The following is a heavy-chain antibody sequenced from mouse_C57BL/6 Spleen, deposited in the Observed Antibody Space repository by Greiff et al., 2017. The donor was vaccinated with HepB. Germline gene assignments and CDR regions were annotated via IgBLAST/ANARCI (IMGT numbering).Heavy chain of an antibody. J-gene: IGHJ3*01. V-gene: IGHV5-9-1*02. Sequence: EVKVVESGEGLVKPGGSLKLSCAASGFTFSSYAMSWVRQTPEKRLEWVAYISSGGDYIYYADTVKGRFTISRDNARNTLYLQMSSLKSEDTAMHYCTRALYGYDAAWFAYWGQGTLVTVSA. D-gene: IGHD2-2*01. CDR2: ISSGGDYI. CDR3: TRALYGYDAAWFAY. CDR1: GFTFSSYA.